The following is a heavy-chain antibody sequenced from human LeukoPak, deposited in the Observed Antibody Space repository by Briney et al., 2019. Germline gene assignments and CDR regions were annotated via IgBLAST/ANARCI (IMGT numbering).Heavy chain of an antibody. CDR3: ARGGRNLLPYFDPKYYYYMDV. J-gene: IGHJ6*03. Sequence: SETLSLTCGVYGGSFSGYYLTWIRQPPGKGLEWIGEINHSGSTNFNPSLKSRVSVSIDTSKSQFSLKLSSVTAADTAVYYCARGGRNLLPYFDPKYYYYMDVWGKGTTVTVSS. V-gene: IGHV4-34*01. CDR1: GGSFSGYY. D-gene: IGHD3-9*01. CDR2: INHSGST.